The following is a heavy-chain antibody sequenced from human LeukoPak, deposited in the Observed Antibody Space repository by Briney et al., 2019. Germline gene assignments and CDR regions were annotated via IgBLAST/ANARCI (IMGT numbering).Heavy chain of an antibody. J-gene: IGHJ3*01. CDR3: AMKAVPRPRLYDAFDF. V-gene: IGHV3-23*01. D-gene: IGHD2-2*02. CDR2: ITVGGGGT. Sequence: PGGSLRLSCAASGFTFRNFGLNWVRQAPGKRLEWVSTITVGGGGTFYADSVKGRFTISRDNSKSTLYLQMNSLRADDTAVYYCAMKAVPRPRLYDAFDFWGQGTVVTVSS. CDR1: GFTFRNFG.